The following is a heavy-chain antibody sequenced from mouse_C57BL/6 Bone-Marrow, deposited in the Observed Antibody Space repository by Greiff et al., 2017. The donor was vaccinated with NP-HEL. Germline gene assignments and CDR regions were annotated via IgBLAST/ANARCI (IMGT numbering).Heavy chain of an antibody. CDR2: IYPRSGNT. CDR1: GYPFTSYG. V-gene: IGHV1-81*01. J-gene: IGHJ2*01. CDR3: ARWGGWLRRGKYY. D-gene: IGHD2-2*01. Sequence: VKLQESGAELARPGASVKLSCKASGYPFTSYGISWVKQRTGQGLEWLGEIYPRSGNTYYNEKFKGKATLTADKSSSTAYMELRSLTSEDSAVYFCARWGGWLRRGKYYWGQGTTLTVSS.